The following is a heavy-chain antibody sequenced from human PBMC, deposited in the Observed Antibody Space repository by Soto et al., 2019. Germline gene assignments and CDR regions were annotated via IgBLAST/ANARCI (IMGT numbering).Heavy chain of an antibody. D-gene: IGHD5-12*01. Sequence: ASVKVSCKASGYTFFTYDISWVRQAPGQGLEWMGWISTYSGDTKYAQKFQGRVTMTTDTSTTTAYLELRSLRSDDTTVYYCARHHGPTTSENWFDPWGQGTLVTVS. CDR3: ARHHGPTTSENWFDP. CDR1: GYTFFTYD. V-gene: IGHV1-18*01. J-gene: IGHJ5*02. CDR2: ISTYSGDT.